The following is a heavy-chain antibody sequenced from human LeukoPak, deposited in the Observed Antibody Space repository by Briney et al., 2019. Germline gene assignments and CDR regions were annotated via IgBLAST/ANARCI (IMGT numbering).Heavy chain of an antibody. V-gene: IGHV4-59*01. Sequence: PSETLSLTCTVSGGSISSYYWSWIRQPPGKGLEWIGYIYYSGRTNYNPSLKSRVTISVDTSKNQFSLKLSSVTAADTAVYYCVRAGAYCGGDCFKPFDYWGQGTLVTVSS. D-gene: IGHD2-21*02. CDR3: VRAGAYCGGDCFKPFDY. J-gene: IGHJ4*02. CDR1: GGSISSYY. CDR2: IYYSGRT.